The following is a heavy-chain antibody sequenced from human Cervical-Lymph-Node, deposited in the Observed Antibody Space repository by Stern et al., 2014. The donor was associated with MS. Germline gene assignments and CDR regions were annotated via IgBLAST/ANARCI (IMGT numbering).Heavy chain of an antibody. J-gene: IGHJ4*02. CDR2: ISSSGNTI. CDR1: GFTFSDYY. V-gene: IGHV3-11*01. D-gene: IGHD5-12*01. CDR3: ARVGYTGYLVDY. Sequence: QVQLVQSGGDLVRPGGSLRLSCAASGFTFSDYYMSWIRQAPGKGLEWVSYISSSGNTIYYADSVKGRFTISRDNAKNSLYLQMNSLRAEDTAVFYCARVGYTGYLVDYWGQGTLVTVSS.